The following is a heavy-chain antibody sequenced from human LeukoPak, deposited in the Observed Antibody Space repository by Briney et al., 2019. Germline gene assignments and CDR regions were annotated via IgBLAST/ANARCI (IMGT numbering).Heavy chain of an antibody. J-gene: IGHJ6*02. D-gene: IGHD6-13*01. Sequence: GGSLRLSCAASGFTFSSYWMSWVRQAPGKGLEWVANIKQDGSEKYYVDSVKGRFTISRDNAKNSLYLQMNSLRAEDTAVYYCAKERGPLTPIAAAGKGDGMDVWGQGTTVTVSS. CDR1: GFTFSSYW. CDR3: AKERGPLTPIAAAGKGDGMDV. CDR2: IKQDGSEK. V-gene: IGHV3-7*01.